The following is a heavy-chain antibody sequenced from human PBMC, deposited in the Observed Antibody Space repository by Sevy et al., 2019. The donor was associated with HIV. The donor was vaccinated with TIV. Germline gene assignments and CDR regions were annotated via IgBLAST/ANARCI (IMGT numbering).Heavy chain of an antibody. CDR2: ISGSGGST. CDR3: AKGNRHIVVVKGHYFDY. V-gene: IGHV3-23*01. J-gene: IGHJ4*02. D-gene: IGHD2-21*01. CDR1: GFTFSSYA. Sequence: GGSLRLSCAASGFTFSSYAMSWVRQAPGKGLEWVSAISGSGGSTYYADSVKGWFTISSDNSKNTLYLQMNSLRAEDTAVYYCAKGNRHIVVVKGHYFDYWGQGTLVTVSS.